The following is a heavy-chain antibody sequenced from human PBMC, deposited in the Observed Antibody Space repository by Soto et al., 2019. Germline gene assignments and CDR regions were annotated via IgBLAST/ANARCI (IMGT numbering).Heavy chain of an antibody. Sequence: ASVKVSCKASGYTFTSYAMHWVRQAPGQRLEWMGWINAGNGNTKYSQKFQGRVTITRDTSASTGYMELSSLRSEDTAVYYCGRRGLGGSYRPVDYWGQGTLVTVSS. J-gene: IGHJ4*02. CDR3: GRRGLGGSYRPVDY. V-gene: IGHV1-3*01. CDR1: GYTFTSYA. CDR2: INAGNGNT. D-gene: IGHD1-26*01.